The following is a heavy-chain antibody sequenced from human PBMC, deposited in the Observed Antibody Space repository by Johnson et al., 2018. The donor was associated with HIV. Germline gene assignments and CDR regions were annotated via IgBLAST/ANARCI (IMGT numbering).Heavy chain of an antibody. D-gene: IGHD6-13*01. Sequence: VQLVESGGGLIQPGGSLRLSCAASGFTVSSNYMSWVRQAPGKGLEWVSAIGTAGDTYYPGSVKGRFTISRENAKNSLYLQMNSLRAGDTAVYYCARGVPIAAAGHDAFDIWGQGTMVTVSS. CDR1: GFTVSSNY. V-gene: IGHV3-13*01. J-gene: IGHJ3*02. CDR3: ARGVPIAAAGHDAFDI. CDR2: IGTAGDT.